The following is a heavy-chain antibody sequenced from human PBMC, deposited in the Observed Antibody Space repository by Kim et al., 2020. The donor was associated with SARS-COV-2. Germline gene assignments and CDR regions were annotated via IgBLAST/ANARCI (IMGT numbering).Heavy chain of an antibody. V-gene: IGHV1-69*13. Sequence: SVKVSCKASGGTFSSYAISWVRQAPGQGLEWMGGIIPIFGTANYAQKFQGRVTITADESTSTAYMELSSLRSEDTAVYYCASAYCGGDCSSEWYFDLWGRGTLVTVSS. CDR2: IIPIFGTA. CDR1: GGTFSSYA. D-gene: IGHD2-21*02. CDR3: ASAYCGGDCSSEWYFDL. J-gene: IGHJ2*01.